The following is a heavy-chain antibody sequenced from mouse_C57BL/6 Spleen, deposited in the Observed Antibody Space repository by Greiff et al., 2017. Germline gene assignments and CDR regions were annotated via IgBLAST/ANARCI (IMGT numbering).Heavy chain of an antibody. V-gene: IGHV1-64*01. CDR2: IHPNSGST. Sequence: QVQLQQPGAELVKPGASVKLSCKASGYTFTSYWMNWVKQRPGQGLEWIGMIHPNSGSTNYNEKFKSKATLTVDKSSSTAYMQLISLTSEDSAVYYCARRMLTGTFDYWGQGTTLTGSS. D-gene: IGHD4-1*01. J-gene: IGHJ2*01. CDR1: GYTFTSYW. CDR3: ARRMLTGTFDY.